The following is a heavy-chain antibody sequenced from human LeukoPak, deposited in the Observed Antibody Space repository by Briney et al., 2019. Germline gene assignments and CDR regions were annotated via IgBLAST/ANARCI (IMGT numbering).Heavy chain of an antibody. CDR2: ISSSGSTI. J-gene: IGHJ3*02. CDR1: GFTFSDYY. D-gene: IGHD1-26*01. CDR3: ARLWELTAFDI. V-gene: IGHV3-11*01. Sequence: GGSLRLSCAAPGFTFSDYYMSWIRQAPGKGLEWVSYISSSGSTIYYADSVKGRFTISRDNAKNSLYLQMNSLRAEDTAVYYCARLWELTAFDIWGQGTMVTVSS.